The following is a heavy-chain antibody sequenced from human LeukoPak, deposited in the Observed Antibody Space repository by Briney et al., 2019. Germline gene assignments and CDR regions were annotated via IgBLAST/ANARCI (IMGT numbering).Heavy chain of an antibody. Sequence: GGSLRLSCAASGFTFSSYSMNWVRQAPGKGLEWISYISSTSYTIYYADSVKGRFTISRDNAKNSLYLQMHSLRVEDTAVYYCARDMAEMAVDYWGQGILVTVSS. CDR2: ISSTSYTI. V-gene: IGHV3-48*01. CDR1: GFTFSSYS. D-gene: IGHD5-24*01. J-gene: IGHJ4*02. CDR3: ARDMAEMAVDY.